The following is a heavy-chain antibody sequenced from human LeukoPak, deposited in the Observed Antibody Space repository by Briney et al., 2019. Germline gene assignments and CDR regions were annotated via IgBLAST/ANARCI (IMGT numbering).Heavy chain of an antibody. V-gene: IGHV3-30-3*01. D-gene: IGHD2-15*01. Sequence: GRSLRLSCAASGFTFSSYAMHWVRQAPGKGLEWVAVISYDGSNKYYSDSGKGRFTISRDNSKNTLYLQMNSLSAEDTAVYYCAQQLGYCSDGTCYFTYWGQGTLVTVSS. CDR2: ISYDGSNK. CDR3: AQQLGYCSDGTCYFTY. J-gene: IGHJ4*02. CDR1: GFTFSSYA.